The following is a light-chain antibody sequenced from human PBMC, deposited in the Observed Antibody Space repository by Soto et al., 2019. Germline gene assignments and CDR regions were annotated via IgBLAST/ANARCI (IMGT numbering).Light chain of an antibody. J-gene: IGKJ2*01. V-gene: IGKV3-20*01. CDR2: GST. CDR3: QQYGGSTLYS. Sequence: DIVSTQSPDPLSSPPVVRATLSCRASAEFDSTYLAWDQQKPGQAPRLVIYGSTRRGPGVPDRFSGSGFGTAFTLTISRLDPEDFAVYFCQQYGGSTLYSFGPATKVDIK. CDR1: AEFDSTY.